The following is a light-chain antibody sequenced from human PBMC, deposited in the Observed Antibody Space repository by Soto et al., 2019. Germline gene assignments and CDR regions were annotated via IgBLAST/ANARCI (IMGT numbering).Light chain of an antibody. CDR1: ISDVGRFDV. Sequence: QSVLTQPASVSGSLGQSITISCTGTISDVGRFDVVSWFQQHPGQVPKLIIYINDQRPSGVPDRFSGSTSGTSVSLAISGLQSEDEADYYCASWDDRLKGYVFGTGTKVTVL. CDR3: ASWDDRLKGYV. CDR2: IND. V-gene: IGLV2-14*02. J-gene: IGLJ1*01.